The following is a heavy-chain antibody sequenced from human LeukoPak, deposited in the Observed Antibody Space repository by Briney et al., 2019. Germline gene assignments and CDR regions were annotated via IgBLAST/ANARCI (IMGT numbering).Heavy chain of an antibody. CDR2: ISASGATT. CDR3: AARLPLYGMDV. Sequence: GGSLRLSCAASGFTFSKSDMIWVRQAPGKGLEWVSIISASGATTFYADSVRGRFTISRDNSENTLYLELNSLRVEDAAVYYCAARLPLYGMDVWGQGTTVTVSS. CDR1: GFTFSKSD. D-gene: IGHD2-21*02. V-gene: IGHV3-23*01. J-gene: IGHJ6*02.